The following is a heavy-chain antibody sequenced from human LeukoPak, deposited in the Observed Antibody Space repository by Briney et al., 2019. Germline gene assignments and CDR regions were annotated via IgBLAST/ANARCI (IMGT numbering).Heavy chain of an antibody. V-gene: IGHV3-15*01. CDR3: TTIAAWELLRFGSYSYYMDV. Sequence: GGSLRLSCAASGFTFSNAWMSWVRQAPGKGLECVGRITSRTYGGTTDYTAPVKGRFTISRDDSKNRLYLQMNSLKTEDSAVYYCTTIAAWELLRFGSYSYYMDVWGKGTTVTVSS. D-gene: IGHD1-26*01. CDR1: GFTFSNAW. CDR2: ITSRTYGGTT. J-gene: IGHJ6*03.